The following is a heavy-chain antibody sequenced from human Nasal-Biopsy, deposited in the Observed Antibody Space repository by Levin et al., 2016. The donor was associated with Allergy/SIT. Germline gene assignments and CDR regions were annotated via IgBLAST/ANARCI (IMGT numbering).Heavy chain of an antibody. CDR3: TLRIALKHRYFFDY. CDR2: ISSDNGNT. D-gene: IGHD3-16*02. V-gene: IGHV1-18*04. J-gene: IGHJ4*02. Sequence: ASVKVSCKASGYTFTSDDINWVRQAPGQGLEWMGWISSDNGNTESAQKFQGRVTMTTDTSTSTASLELRSLRSDDTAVYYCTLRIALKHRYFFDYWGQGTLVTVSS. CDR1: GYTFTSDD.